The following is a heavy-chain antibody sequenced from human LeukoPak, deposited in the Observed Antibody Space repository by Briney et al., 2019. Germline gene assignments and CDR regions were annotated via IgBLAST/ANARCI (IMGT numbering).Heavy chain of an antibody. CDR1: GGSISSYY. CDR3: ARGLRYFDRLLMGLDY. D-gene: IGHD3-9*01. Sequence: SETLSLTCTVSGGSISSYYWSWIRQPAGKGLEWIGRIYTSGSTNYNPSLKSRVTMSVDTSKNQFSLKLSSVTAADTAVYYCARGLRYFDRLLMGLDYWGQGTLVTVSS. J-gene: IGHJ4*02. CDR2: IYTSGST. V-gene: IGHV4-4*07.